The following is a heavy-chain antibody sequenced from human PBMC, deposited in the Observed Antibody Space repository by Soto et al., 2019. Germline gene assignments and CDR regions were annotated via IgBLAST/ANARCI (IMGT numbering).Heavy chain of an antibody. CDR2: ISSSSSYI. CDR3: ARELTIWGSYRQFDY. CDR1: GFTFSSYS. V-gene: IGHV3-21*01. J-gene: IGHJ4*02. D-gene: IGHD3-16*02. Sequence: GGSLRLSCAASGFTFSSYSMNWVRQAPGKGLEWVSSISSSSSYIYYADSVKGRFTISRDNAKNSLYLQMNSLRAEDTAVYYCARELTIWGSYRQFDYWGQGTLVTVSS.